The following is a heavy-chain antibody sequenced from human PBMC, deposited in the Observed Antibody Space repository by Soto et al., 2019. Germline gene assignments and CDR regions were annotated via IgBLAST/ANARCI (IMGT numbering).Heavy chain of an antibody. J-gene: IGHJ3*02. CDR2: IYYSGST. V-gene: IGHV4-31*03. CDR1: GGSISSGGYY. CDR3: AGTTMVRGVISDAFDI. Sequence: SETLSLTCTVSGGSISSGGYYWSWIRQHPGKGLEWIGYIYYSGSTYYNPSLKNRVTISVDTSKNQFSLKLSSVTAADTAVYYCAGTTMVRGVISDAFDIWGQGTMVTVSS. D-gene: IGHD3-10*01.